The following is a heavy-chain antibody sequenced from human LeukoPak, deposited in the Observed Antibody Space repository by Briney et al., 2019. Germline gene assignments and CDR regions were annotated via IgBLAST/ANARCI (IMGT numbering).Heavy chain of an antibody. D-gene: IGHD3-10*01. Sequence: GESLKISCKGSGYSFPSYWIGWVRQMPGKGLEWMGIIYPNDSDTRYSPSFQGQVTISADKSITTAYLQWSSLKASDTAMYYCARQEGFGSGSYHFDFWGPGTLVTVSS. CDR1: GYSFPSYW. J-gene: IGHJ4*02. CDR2: IYPNDSDT. V-gene: IGHV5-51*01. CDR3: ARQEGFGSGSYHFDF.